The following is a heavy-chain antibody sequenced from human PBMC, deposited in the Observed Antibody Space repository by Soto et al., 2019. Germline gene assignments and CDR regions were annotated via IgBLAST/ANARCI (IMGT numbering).Heavy chain of an antibody. J-gene: IGHJ6*02. CDR1: GFTFSSYA. V-gene: IGHV3-23*01. CDR3: AKDRDGAAAGPSKFYGMDV. D-gene: IGHD6-13*01. CDR2: ISGSGDST. Sequence: GGSLRLSCAASGFTFSSYAMSWVRQAPGKGLEWVSVISGSGDSTYYADSVRGRFTISRDNSKSTLYLQMNRLRADDTAVYYCAKDRDGAAAGPSKFYGMDVWGQGTTVTVSS.